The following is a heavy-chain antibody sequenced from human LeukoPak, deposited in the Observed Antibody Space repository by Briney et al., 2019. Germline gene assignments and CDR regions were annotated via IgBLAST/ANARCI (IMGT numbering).Heavy chain of an antibody. J-gene: IGHJ3*02. D-gene: IGHD5-24*01. CDR2: IIPIFGTA. V-gene: IGHV1-69*01. CDR3: ARGMKSRFDAFDI. CDR1: GGTFSSYA. Sequence: ASVKVSCKASGGTFSSYAISWVRQAPGQGLEWMGGIIPIFGTANYAQKFQGRVTITADESTSTAYMELRSLRSEDTAVYYCARGMKSRFDAFDIWGQGTMVTVSS.